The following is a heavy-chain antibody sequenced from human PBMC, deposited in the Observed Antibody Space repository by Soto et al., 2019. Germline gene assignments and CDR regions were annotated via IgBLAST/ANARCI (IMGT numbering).Heavy chain of an antibody. D-gene: IGHD2-8*01. CDR2: IYYSGST. CDR1: GGSISSGDYY. Sequence: PSETLSLTCTVPGGSISSGDYYWSWIRQPPGKGLEWIGYIYYSGSTYYNPSLKSRVTISVDTSKNQFSLKLSSVTAADTAVYYCASAPPNCTNGVCYGFDYWGQGTLVTVSS. J-gene: IGHJ4*02. CDR3: ASAPPNCTNGVCYGFDY. V-gene: IGHV4-30-4*01.